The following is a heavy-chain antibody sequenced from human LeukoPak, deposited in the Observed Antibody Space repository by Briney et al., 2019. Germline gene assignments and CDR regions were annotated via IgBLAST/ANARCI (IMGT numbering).Heavy chain of an antibody. CDR1: GYTFTSYG. Sequence: GASVKVSCKASGYTFTSYGISWVRQAPGQGLEWMGWISAYNGNTNYAQKLQGRVTMTTDTSTSTAYMELRSLRSDDTAVYYCASISLAYYYGSGSPPSAFDIWGQGTMVTVSS. V-gene: IGHV1-18*01. CDR3: ASISLAYYYGSGSPPSAFDI. J-gene: IGHJ3*02. CDR2: ISAYNGNT. D-gene: IGHD3-10*01.